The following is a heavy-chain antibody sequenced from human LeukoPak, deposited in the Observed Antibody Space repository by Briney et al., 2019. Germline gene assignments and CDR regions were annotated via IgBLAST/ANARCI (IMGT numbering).Heavy chain of an antibody. D-gene: IGHD5-24*01. J-gene: IGHJ3*02. CDR3: AAQSEMATIKGTALDI. V-gene: IGHV1-24*01. CDR1: GYTLTELS. Sequence: ASVKVSCKVSGYTLTELSMHWVRQAPGKGLEWMGGFDPEDGETNYAQKFQGRVTMTEDTSTDTAYMELSSLRSEDTAVYYCAAQSEMATIKGTALDIWGQGTMVTVSS. CDR2: FDPEDGET.